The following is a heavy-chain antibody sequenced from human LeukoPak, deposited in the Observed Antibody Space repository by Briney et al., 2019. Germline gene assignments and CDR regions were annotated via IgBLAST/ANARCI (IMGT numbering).Heavy chain of an antibody. Sequence: ASVKDSCKASGYTFTGYYMHWVRQAPGQGLEWMGWINPNSGGTNYAQKFQGRVTMTRDTSISTAYMELSRLRSDDTAVYYCARDGSSTSSSSPTVRYVAYYYGMTSGAKGPRSPSP. J-gene: IGHJ6*02. V-gene: IGHV1-2*02. CDR2: INPNSGGT. CDR1: GYTFTGYY. CDR3: ARDGSSTSSSSPTVRYVAYYYGMTS. D-gene: IGHD2-2*01.